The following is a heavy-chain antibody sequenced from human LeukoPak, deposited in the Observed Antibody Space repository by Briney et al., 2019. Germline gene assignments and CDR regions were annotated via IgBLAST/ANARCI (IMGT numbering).Heavy chain of an antibody. V-gene: IGHV3-7*01. CDR1: GFIFSSYW. CDR2: MKQDGSEK. D-gene: IGHD6-19*01. Sequence: GGSLRLSCAASGFIFSSYWMSWVRQAPGKGLEWVANMKQDGSEKYYVDSVKGRFTISRDNAKNSLYLQMNSLRAEDTAVYYCARGTGWYGGYYHYMDVWGKGTTVTVSS. CDR3: ARGTGWYGGYYHYMDV. J-gene: IGHJ6*03.